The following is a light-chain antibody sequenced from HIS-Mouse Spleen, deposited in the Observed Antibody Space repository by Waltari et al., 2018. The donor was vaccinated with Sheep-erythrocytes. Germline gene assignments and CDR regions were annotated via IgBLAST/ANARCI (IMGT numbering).Light chain of an antibody. J-gene: IGKJ4*01. V-gene: IGKV1-39*01. CDR3: QQSYSTPPLT. CDR1: QSIRTY. CDR2: AAS. Sequence: DIQMTQSPSSLSASVGDRVTITCRASQSIRTYLNWYQQKPGKAPKLLIYAASSFQSGVPSRFICSGSGTDFTLTISSLQPEDIATYYCQQSYSTPPLTFGGGTKVEIK.